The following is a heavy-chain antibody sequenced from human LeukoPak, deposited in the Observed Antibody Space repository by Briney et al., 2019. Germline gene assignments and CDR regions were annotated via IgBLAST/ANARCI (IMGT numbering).Heavy chain of an antibody. CDR3: ARDGTVATNWFDP. D-gene: IGHD5-12*01. Sequence: SETLSLTCTVSGGSVSSYYWSWIRQPPGKGLEWIGYIKSSGSSNYNPSLKSRVTISMDTSKNQFSLRLYSVTAADTAVYYCARDGTVATNWFDPWGQGTLVTVSS. CDR1: GGSVSSYY. CDR2: IKSSGSS. J-gene: IGHJ5*02. V-gene: IGHV4-59*02.